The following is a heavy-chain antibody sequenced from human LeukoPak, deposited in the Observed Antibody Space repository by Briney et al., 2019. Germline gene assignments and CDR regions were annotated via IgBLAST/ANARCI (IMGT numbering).Heavy chain of an antibody. CDR2: MRPNSGKT. V-gene: IGHV1-8*01. D-gene: IGHD1-26*01. J-gene: IGHJ4*02. CDR1: GYPFINYD. Sequence: ASVKVSCKTSGYPFINYDINWVRQASGQGLEGMGWMRPNSGKTGYAQKFQGRVTMTRNISISTVYMELSSLRFEDTAVYYCARERGGQAGSYFPSWGQGTLVIVSS. CDR3: ARERGGQAGSYFPS.